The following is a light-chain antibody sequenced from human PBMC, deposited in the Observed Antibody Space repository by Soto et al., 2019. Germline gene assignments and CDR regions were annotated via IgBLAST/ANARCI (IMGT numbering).Light chain of an antibody. CDR1: SSDVGGYNY. V-gene: IGLV2-14*01. Sequence: SALTQPASVSGSPGQSITISCTGTSSDVGGYNYVSWYQQHPGKATKLMIYDVSNWPSGVSNRFSGSKSGNTASLTISGLQAEDEADYYCSSYTNSSPFVFGTGTKVTVL. J-gene: IGLJ1*01. CDR3: SSYTNSSPFV. CDR2: DVS.